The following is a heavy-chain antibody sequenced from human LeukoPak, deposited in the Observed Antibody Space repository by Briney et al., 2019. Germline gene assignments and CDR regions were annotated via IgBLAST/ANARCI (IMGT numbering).Heavy chain of an antibody. CDR3: ARENGRRVYSYGHTGYFDY. D-gene: IGHD5-18*01. CDR2: IIHSGST. CDR1: GGSFSGYY. Sequence: SETLSLTCAVSGGSFSGYYWSWIRQPPGKGLEWIGEIIHSGSTNSNPSLKSRVTISVDTSKNQFSLKLSSVTAADTAVYYCARENGRRVYSYGHTGYFDYWGQGTLVTVSS. J-gene: IGHJ4*02. V-gene: IGHV4-34*12.